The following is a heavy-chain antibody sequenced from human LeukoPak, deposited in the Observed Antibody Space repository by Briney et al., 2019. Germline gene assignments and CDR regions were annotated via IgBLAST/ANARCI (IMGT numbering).Heavy chain of an antibody. CDR1: GGSISSYY. J-gene: IGHJ3*02. Sequence: SETLSLTCTVSGGSISSYYWSWIRQPPGKGLEWIGYIYYSGSTNYNPSLKSRVTISVDTSKNQFSLKLSSVTAADTAVYYCASGSGSYGSYGGMRAFDIWGQGTMVTVSS. D-gene: IGHD3-10*01. CDR2: IYYSGST. CDR3: ASGSGSYGSYGGMRAFDI. V-gene: IGHV4-59*08.